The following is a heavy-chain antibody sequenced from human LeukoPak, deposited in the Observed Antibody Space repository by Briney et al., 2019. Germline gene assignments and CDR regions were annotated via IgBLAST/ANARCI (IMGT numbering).Heavy chain of an antibody. J-gene: IGHJ4*02. CDR3: ASLGDLLTGYYFES. CDR2: IYYSGTT. V-gene: IGHV4-39*01. Sequence: SETLSLTCTVSGGSISSTSHYWGWIRPPPGKGLEWIGNIYYSGTTYYNPSLKSRVTIFVDRSKNQFSLEARSVTAADTAVYFCASLGDLLTGYYFESWGQGTLVTVSS. CDR1: GGSISSTSHY. D-gene: IGHD3-9*01.